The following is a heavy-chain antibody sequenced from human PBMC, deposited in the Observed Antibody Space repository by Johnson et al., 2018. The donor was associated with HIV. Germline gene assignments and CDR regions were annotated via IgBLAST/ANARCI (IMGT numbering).Heavy chain of an antibody. CDR3: ASPDRVNSIVVVPAGAFDI. D-gene: IGHD2-2*01. Sequence: QMQLVESGGGVVQPGRSLRLSCAASGFTFSSYAMHWVRQAPGKVLEWVAVISYDGSNKYYADSVKGRFTISRDNSKNTLYLQMNSLRAEDTAVYYCASPDRVNSIVVVPAGAFDIWGQGTMVTVSS. V-gene: IGHV3-30*04. CDR2: ISYDGSNK. CDR1: GFTFSSYA. J-gene: IGHJ3*02.